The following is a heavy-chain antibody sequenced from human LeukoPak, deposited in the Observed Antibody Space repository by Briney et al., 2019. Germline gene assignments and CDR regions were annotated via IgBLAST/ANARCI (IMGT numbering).Heavy chain of an antibody. Sequence: GGSLRLSCAASGFTFSSYAMHWVRQAPGKGLEWVAVISYDGSNKYYADSVKGRFTISRDNSKNTLYLQRNSLRAEDTAVYYCARESLKKDYGGNSGYWGQGTLVTVSS. CDR2: ISYDGSNK. D-gene: IGHD4-23*01. V-gene: IGHV3-30-3*01. J-gene: IGHJ4*02. CDR3: ARESLKKDYGGNSGY. CDR1: GFTFSSYA.